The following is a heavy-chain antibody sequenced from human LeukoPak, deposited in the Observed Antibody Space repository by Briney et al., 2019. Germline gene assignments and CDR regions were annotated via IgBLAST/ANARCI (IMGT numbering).Heavy chain of an antibody. Sequence: GGSLRLSCAASGFTFSSYAMSWVRQAPGKGLEWVSAISGSGGSTYYADSVKGRFTISRDNSKNTLYPQMNSLRAEDTAVCYCAKFPTPYYYDSSGYFFDYWGQGTLVTVSS. V-gene: IGHV3-23*01. CDR1: GFTFSSYA. CDR3: AKFPTPYYYDSSGYFFDY. CDR2: ISGSGGST. J-gene: IGHJ4*02. D-gene: IGHD3-22*01.